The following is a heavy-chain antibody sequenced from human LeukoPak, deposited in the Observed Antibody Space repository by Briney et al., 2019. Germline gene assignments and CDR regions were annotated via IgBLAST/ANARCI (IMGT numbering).Heavy chain of an antibody. Sequence: GGSLRLSCAASGFTFSSYAMSWVRQAPGKGLEWVSAISGSGGSTYYADSVKGRFTISRDNSKNTLYLQMNSLRAEDTAVYYCAKDRGDVEMATLFYYYYYMDVWGKGTTVTVSS. CDR1: GFTFSSYA. CDR2: ISGSGGST. J-gene: IGHJ6*03. CDR3: AKDRGDVEMATLFYYYYYMDV. V-gene: IGHV3-23*01. D-gene: IGHD5-24*01.